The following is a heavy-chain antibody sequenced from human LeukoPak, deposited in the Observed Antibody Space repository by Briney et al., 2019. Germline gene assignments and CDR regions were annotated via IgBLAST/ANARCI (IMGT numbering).Heavy chain of an antibody. V-gene: IGHV4-59*01. D-gene: IGHD3-16*02. CDR3: ARFIRLGELSLKS. J-gene: IGHJ5*02. Sequence: SETLSLTCTVSGGSISSYYWSWIRQPPGKGLEWIGYIYYSESTNYNPSLKSRVTISVDTSKNQFSLKLSSVTAADTAVYYCARFIRLGELSLKSWGQGTLVTVSS. CDR1: GGSISSYY. CDR2: IYYSEST.